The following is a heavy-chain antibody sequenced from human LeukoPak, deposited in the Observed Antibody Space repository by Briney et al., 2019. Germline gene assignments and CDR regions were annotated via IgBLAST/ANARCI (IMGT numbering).Heavy chain of an antibody. CDR2: VKQDGSEK. D-gene: IGHD2-15*01. CDR1: GFTFSSYW. CDR3: ARDGGRKDDY. J-gene: IGHJ4*02. Sequence: GGSLRLSCTASGFTFSSYWMTWVRQAPGKGLEWVANVKQDGSEKYYVDSVKGRFTISRDNAKNSLYLQMNSLRAEDTAVYYCARDGGRKDDYXXXGTLVTVSS. V-gene: IGHV3-7*01.